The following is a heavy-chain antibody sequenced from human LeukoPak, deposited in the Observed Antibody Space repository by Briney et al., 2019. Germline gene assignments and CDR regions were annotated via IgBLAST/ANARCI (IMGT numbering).Heavy chain of an antibody. D-gene: IGHD1-1*01. J-gene: IGHJ4*02. CDR2: ISSSSSYI. CDR1: GLTFSSYS. V-gene: IGHV3-21*01. CDR3: ARERQLERLAFGKEGSAFDY. Sequence: GGSLRLSCAASGLTFSSYSMNWVRQAPGKGLEWVSSISSSSSYIYYADSVKGRFTISRDNAKNSLYLQMNSLRAEDTAVYYCARERQLERLAFGKEGSAFDYWGQGTLVTVSS.